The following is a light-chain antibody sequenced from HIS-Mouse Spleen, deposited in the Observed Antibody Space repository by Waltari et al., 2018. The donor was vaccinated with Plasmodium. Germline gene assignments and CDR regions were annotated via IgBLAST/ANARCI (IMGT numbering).Light chain of an antibody. V-gene: IGKV1-6*01. CDR1: QGIRND. CDR2: AGS. J-gene: IGKJ2*01. CDR3: LQDYNYPYT. Sequence: AIQITQSPSSMSASVGDRVTIPCRASQGIRNDLGWYQQKPGHAPKLLIDAGSSLLSGFPSRFIGSGSGADFTLTISSLQPEDFAAYYWLQDYNYPYTFGQGTKLEIK.